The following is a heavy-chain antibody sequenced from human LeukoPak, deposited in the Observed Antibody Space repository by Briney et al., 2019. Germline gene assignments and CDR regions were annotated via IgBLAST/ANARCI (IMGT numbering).Heavy chain of an antibody. D-gene: IGHD6-13*01. Sequence: PSENLSLTCTVSGGSISSGSYYWRWIRQPAGKGLERIGHIYTSGSTNYTPPLKSRVTISVDTSKSQFSLKLSSVTAADTAVYYCARGLIAAAGSHAFDIWGQGTMVTVSS. CDR1: GGSISSGSYY. CDR3: ARGLIAAAGSHAFDI. J-gene: IGHJ3*02. V-gene: IGHV4-61*09. CDR2: IYTSGST.